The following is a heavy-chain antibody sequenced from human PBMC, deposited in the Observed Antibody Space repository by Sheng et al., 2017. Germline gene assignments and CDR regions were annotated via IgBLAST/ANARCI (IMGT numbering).Heavy chain of an antibody. CDR2: ISYDGSNK. J-gene: IGHJ6*02. Sequence: QVLLVESGGGVVQPGRSLRLSCAASGFTFSSYAMHWVRQAPGKGLQWVAVISYDGSNKYYADSVKGRFTISRDNSKNTLYLQMNSLRAEDTAMYYCASIAYCSSTRCYDGMDVWGQGTTVTVSS. D-gene: IGHD2-2*01. CDR3: ASIAYCSSTRCYDGMDV. V-gene: IGHV3-30*01. CDR1: GFTFSSYA.